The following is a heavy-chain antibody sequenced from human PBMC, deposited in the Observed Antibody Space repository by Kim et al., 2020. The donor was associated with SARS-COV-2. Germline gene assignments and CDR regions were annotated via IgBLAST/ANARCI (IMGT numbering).Heavy chain of an antibody. V-gene: IGHV3-11*01. D-gene: IGHD6-6*01. Sequence: GVSLRLSCAASGFTFSDYYMSWIRQAPGKGLEWVSYISSSGSTIYYADSVKGRFTISRDNAKNSLYLQMNSLRAEDTAVYYCARDNLEYISFGWTRRYGMDVWGQGTTVTVSS. CDR2: ISSSGSTI. J-gene: IGHJ6*02. CDR3: ARDNLEYISFGWTRRYGMDV. CDR1: GFTFSDYY.